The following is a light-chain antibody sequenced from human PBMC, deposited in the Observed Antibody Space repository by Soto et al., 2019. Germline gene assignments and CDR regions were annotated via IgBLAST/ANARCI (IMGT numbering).Light chain of an antibody. CDR3: QTWGTGIQV. J-gene: IGLJ3*02. CDR2: LNSDGSH. V-gene: IGLV4-69*01. Sequence: QLVLTQSPSASASLGASVKLTCTLSSGHSSYAIAWHQQQPEKGPRYLMKLNSDGSHSKGDGIPDRFSGSISGAERYLTSSSLQSEDEADYYCQTWGTGIQVFGGGTKLTVL. CDR1: SGHSSYA.